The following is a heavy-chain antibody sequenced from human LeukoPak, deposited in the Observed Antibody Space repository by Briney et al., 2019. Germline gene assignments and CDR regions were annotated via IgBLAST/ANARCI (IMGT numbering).Heavy chain of an antibody. V-gene: IGHV4-34*01. J-gene: IGHJ4*02. Sequence: SGTLSLTCAVYGGSFSGYYWSWIRQPPGKGLEWIGEINHSGSTNYNPSLKSRVTISVDTSKNQFSLKLSSVTAADTAVYYCASRRDGYNYTFDYWGQGTLVTVSS. CDR3: ASRRDGYNYTFDY. CDR1: GGSFSGYY. D-gene: IGHD5-24*01. CDR2: INHSGST.